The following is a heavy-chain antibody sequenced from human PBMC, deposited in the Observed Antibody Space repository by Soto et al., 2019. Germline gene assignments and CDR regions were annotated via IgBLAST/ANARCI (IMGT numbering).Heavy chain of an antibody. CDR1: GFTFDDYA. CDR3: ATARGAYWGRDDY. D-gene: IGHD3-16*01. Sequence: DVQLVESGGGLVQPGRSLRLSCAASGFTFDDYAMHWVRQAPGKGLEWVSGISWNSGNIDYADSVKGRFTISRDNAKNSLYLQMNSLRTEDTALYYCATARGAYWGRDDYWGQGTLVTVSS. CDR2: ISWNSGNI. J-gene: IGHJ4*02. V-gene: IGHV3-9*01.